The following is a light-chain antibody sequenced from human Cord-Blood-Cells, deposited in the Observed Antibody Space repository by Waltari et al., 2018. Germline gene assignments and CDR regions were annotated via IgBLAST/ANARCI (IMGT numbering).Light chain of an antibody. J-gene: IGLJ2*01. CDR3: QAWDSSNVV. V-gene: IGLV3-1*01. CDR1: NLRDKY. CDR2: HDS. Sequence: SYELTQPPSVSVSPGQTASITCSGDNLRDKYACWYQQKPGQSHVLVIYHDSKRPSGIPERFSGSNSGNTATLTISGTQAMDEADYYCQAWDSSNVVFGGGTKLTVL.